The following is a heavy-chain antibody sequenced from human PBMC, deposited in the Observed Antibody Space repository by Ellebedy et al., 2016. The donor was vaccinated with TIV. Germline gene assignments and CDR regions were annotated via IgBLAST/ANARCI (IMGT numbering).Heavy chain of an antibody. Sequence: AASVKVSCKASGYTFTSYYIHWMRQAPGQGPEWMGMIHPSGGSTSYAQKFQGRVTMTRDTSTSTVYMDLSSLRSEDTAVYYCARGKGRYFDYWGQGTLVTVSS. CDR1: GYTFTSYY. J-gene: IGHJ4*02. CDR2: IHPSGGST. CDR3: ARGKGRYFDY. V-gene: IGHV1-46*01.